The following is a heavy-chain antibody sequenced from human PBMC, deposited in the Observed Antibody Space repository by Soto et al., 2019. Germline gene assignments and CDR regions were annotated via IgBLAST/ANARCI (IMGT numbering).Heavy chain of an antibody. CDR1: GGSFSGYY. CDR3: ARVPLL. Sequence: LEILSLTCAVYGGSFSGYYWSWIRQPPGKGLEWIGEINHSGSTNYNPSLKSRVTISVDTSKNQFSLKLSSVTAADTAMYYCARVPLLWGQGTLVTVSS. CDR2: INHSGST. V-gene: IGHV4-34*01. J-gene: IGHJ4*02. D-gene: IGHD1-26*01.